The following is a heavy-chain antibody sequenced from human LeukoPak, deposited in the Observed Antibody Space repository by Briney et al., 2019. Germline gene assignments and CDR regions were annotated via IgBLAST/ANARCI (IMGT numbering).Heavy chain of an antibody. CDR2: ISGSGGST. CDR1: GFTFSSYA. J-gene: IGHJ4*02. D-gene: IGHD2-8*01. V-gene: IGHV3-23*01. CDR3: AKPLQNTKTQTNFDY. Sequence: GGSLRLSCAASGFTFSSYAMSWVRQAPGKGLEWVSAISGSGGSTYYADSVKGRFTISRDNSKNTLYLQMNSLRAEDTAVYYCAKPLQNTKTQTNFDYWGQGTLVTVSS.